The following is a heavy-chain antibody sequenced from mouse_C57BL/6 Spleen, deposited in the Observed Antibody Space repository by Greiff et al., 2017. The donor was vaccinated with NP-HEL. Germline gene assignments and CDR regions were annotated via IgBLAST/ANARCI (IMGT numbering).Heavy chain of an antibody. D-gene: IGHD2-4*01. CDR3: TRDDYDETFDY. V-gene: IGHV5-9-1*02. Sequence: EVMLVESGEGLVKPGGSLKLSCAASGFTFSSYAMSWVRQTPEKRLEWVAYISSGGDYIYYADTVKGRFTISRDNARNTLYLQMSSLKSEDTAMYYCTRDDYDETFDYWGQGTTLTVSS. CDR2: ISSGGDYI. J-gene: IGHJ2*01. CDR1: GFTFSSYA.